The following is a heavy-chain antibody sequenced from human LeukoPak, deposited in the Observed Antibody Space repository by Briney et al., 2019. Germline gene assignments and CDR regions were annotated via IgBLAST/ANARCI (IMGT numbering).Heavy chain of an antibody. D-gene: IGHD6-19*01. Sequence: GGSLRLSCAATGFTFSSYSMNWVRQAPGKGLEWVSGITASARTTYYADSVKGRFTIYSDNSKNTLSLQMSSLRAEDTAVYYCAKDLDGSGMYGGTDSWGQGTPVTVSS. J-gene: IGHJ4*02. CDR3: AKDLDGSGMYGGTDS. V-gene: IGHV3-23*01. CDR2: ITASARTT. CDR1: GFTFSSYS.